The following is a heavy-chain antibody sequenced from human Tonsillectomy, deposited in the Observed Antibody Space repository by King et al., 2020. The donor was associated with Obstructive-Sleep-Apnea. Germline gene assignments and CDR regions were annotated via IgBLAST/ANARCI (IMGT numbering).Heavy chain of an antibody. D-gene: IGHD5-24*01. V-gene: IGHV5-51*01. CDR2: IYPRDSDT. Sequence: QLVQSGAEVKKPGESLKISCKGSGYSFTSYWIGWVRQMPGKGLEWMGIIYPRDSDTTYSPSFQGQVTISADKSISTAYLQWSSLKASDTAMYYFSRLRYLVFRDGYNHYFDYWCQGTLVTVSS. CDR1: GYSFTSYW. CDR3: SRLRYLVFRDGYNHYFDY. J-gene: IGHJ4*02.